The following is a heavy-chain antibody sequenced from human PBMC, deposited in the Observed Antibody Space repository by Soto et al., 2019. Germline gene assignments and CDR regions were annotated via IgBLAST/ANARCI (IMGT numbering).Heavy chain of an antibody. Sequence: GASVKVSCKASGYTFTSYAIHWVRQAPGHRLEWMGWINAGNGNTKYSQNFQDRVTITRDTSASTAYMELSSLRSEDTAMYFCVREEYYYDRSGYWKWFDPWGQGTLVTVSS. D-gene: IGHD3-22*01. CDR2: INAGNGNT. CDR3: VREEYYYDRSGYWKWFDP. CDR1: GYTFTSYA. V-gene: IGHV1-3*01. J-gene: IGHJ5*02.